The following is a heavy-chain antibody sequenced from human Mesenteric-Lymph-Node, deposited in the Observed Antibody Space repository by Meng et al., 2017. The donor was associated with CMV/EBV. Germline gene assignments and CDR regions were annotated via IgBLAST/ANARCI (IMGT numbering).Heavy chain of an antibody. D-gene: IGHD4-11*01. V-gene: IGHV3-30*09. CDR1: GFTFRSYA. Sequence: ASGFTFRSYALHWVRQAPGKGLEWVAVISYDGSNKYYADSVKGRFAISRDNSKNTLFLQMNSLRAEDTAVYYCARDQYRNTPYFFDYWGQGTLVTVSS. J-gene: IGHJ4*02. CDR3: ARDQYRNTPYFFDY. CDR2: ISYDGSNK.